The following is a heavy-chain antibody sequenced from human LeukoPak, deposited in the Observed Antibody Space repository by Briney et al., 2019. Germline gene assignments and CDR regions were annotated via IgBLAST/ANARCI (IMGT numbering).Heavy chain of an antibody. CDR2: IIPIFGTA. CDR1: GGTFSSYA. V-gene: IGHV1-69*13. J-gene: IGHJ4*02. CDR3: ARGGGDGYNYQGDY. D-gene: IGHD5-24*01. Sequence: SVKVSCKASGGTFSSYAISWVRQAPGQGLGWMGGIIPIFGTANYAQKFQGRVTITADESTSTAYMELSSLRSEDTAVYYCARGGGDGYNYQGDYWGQGTLVTVSS.